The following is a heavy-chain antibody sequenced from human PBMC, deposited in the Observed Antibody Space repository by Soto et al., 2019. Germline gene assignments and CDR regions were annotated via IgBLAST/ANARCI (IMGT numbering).Heavy chain of an antibody. J-gene: IGHJ6*03. V-gene: IGHV3-23*01. CDR3: ASDLGLAGTSDVFSYYYYMDV. Sequence: GGSLRLSCAASGFTFSSYAMSWVRQAPGKGLEWVSAISGSGGSTYYADSVKGRFTISRDNSKNTLYLQMNSLRAEDTAVYYCASDLGLAGTSDVFSYYYYMDVWGKGTTVTVSS. CDR1: GFTFSSYA. CDR2: ISGSGGST. D-gene: IGHD6-19*01.